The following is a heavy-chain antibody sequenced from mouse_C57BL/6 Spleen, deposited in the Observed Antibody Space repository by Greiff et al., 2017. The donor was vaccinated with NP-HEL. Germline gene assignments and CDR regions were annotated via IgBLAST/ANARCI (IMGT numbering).Heavy chain of an antibody. Sequence: EVQLQQSGAELVKPGASVKLSCTASGFNIKDYYMHWVKQRTEQGLEWIGRIDPEDGETKYAPNFQGKATITADTSSNTAYLQLSSLTSEDTAVYYCALRDPRDYFDYWGQGTTLTVSS. CDR3: ALRDPRDYFDY. V-gene: IGHV14-2*01. J-gene: IGHJ2*01. CDR2: IDPEDGET. CDR1: GFNIKDYY.